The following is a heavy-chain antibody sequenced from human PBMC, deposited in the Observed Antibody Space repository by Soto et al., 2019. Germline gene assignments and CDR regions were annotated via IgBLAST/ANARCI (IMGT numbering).Heavy chain of an antibody. D-gene: IGHD3-3*01. CDR1: GFTFSSYA. CDR3: AKDRYDFWSAYQGTGDWFDP. V-gene: IGHV3-23*01. J-gene: IGHJ5*02. Sequence: GGSLRLSCAASGFTFSSYAMSWVRQAPGKGLEWVSAISGSGGSTYYADSVKGRFTISRDNSKNTLYLQMNSLRAEDTAVYYCAKDRYDFWSAYQGTGDWFDPWGQGTLVTVSS. CDR2: ISGSGGST.